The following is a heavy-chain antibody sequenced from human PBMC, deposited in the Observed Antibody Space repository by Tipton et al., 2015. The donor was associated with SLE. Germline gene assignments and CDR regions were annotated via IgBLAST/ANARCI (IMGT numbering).Heavy chain of an antibody. CDR2: IRYDGSNK. V-gene: IGHV3-30*02. CDR1: GFTFDDYA. J-gene: IGHJ4*02. CDR3: AKDGIAVAGTLDY. Sequence: SLRLSCAASGFTFDDYAMHWVRQAPGKGLEWVAFIRYDGSNKYYADSVKGRFTISRDNSKNTLYLQMNSLRAEDTAVYYCAKDGIAVAGTLDYWGQGTLVTVSS. D-gene: IGHD6-19*01.